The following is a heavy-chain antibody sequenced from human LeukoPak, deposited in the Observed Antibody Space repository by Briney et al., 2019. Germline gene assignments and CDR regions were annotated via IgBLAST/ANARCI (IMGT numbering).Heavy chain of an antibody. CDR2: INDSGST. V-gene: IGHV4-34*01. CDR3: ARGVRITMVRGVIKPPEFDY. D-gene: IGHD3-10*01. CDR1: GGSFSGYY. J-gene: IGHJ4*02. Sequence: SETLSLTCAVYGGSFSGYYWSWIRQPPGKGLEWIGEINDSGSTNYNPSLKSRVTISVDTSKNQFSLKLSSVTAADTAVYYCARGVRITMVRGVIKPPEFDYWGQGTLVTVSS.